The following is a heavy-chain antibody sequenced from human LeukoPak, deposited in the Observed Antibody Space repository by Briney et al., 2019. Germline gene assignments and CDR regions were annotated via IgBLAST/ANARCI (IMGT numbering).Heavy chain of an antibody. CDR1: GFTFSSYG. Sequence: GRSLRLSCAASGFTFSSYGMHWVRQAPGKGLEWVAVISYDGSNKYYADSVKGRFTISRDNSKNTLYLQMNSLRAEDTAVYYCAKDLITFGGVIVTPFDYWGQGTLVTVSS. V-gene: IGHV3-30*18. J-gene: IGHJ4*02. CDR2: ISYDGSNK. CDR3: AKDLITFGGVIVTPFDY. D-gene: IGHD3-16*02.